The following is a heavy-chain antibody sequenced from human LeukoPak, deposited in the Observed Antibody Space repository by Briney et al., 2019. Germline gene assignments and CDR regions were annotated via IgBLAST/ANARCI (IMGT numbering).Heavy chain of an antibody. CDR2: IIPILGIA. CDR3: ARGRAAPNYYYGMDA. J-gene: IGHJ6*02. Sequence: SVKVSCTASGGTFSSYAISWVRQAPGQGLEWMGRIIPILGIANYAQKFQGRVTITADKSTSTAYMELSSLRSEDTAVYYCARGRAAPNYYYGMDAWGQGITVTASS. CDR1: GGTFSSYA. D-gene: IGHD6-6*01. V-gene: IGHV1-69*04.